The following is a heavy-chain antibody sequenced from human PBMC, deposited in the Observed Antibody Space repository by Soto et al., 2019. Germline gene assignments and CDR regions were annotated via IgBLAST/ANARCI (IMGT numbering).Heavy chain of an antibody. D-gene: IGHD3-9*01. V-gene: IGHV3-23*01. CDR3: AKDPKPYDILTGYLDY. CDR2: ISGSGGST. CDR1: GLTFSSYA. J-gene: IGHJ4*02. Sequence: EVQLLESGGGLVQPGGSLRLSCAASGLTFSSYAMSWVRQAPGKGLEWVSAISGSGGSTYYADSVKGRFTISRDNSKNTLYLQMNSLRAEDTAVYYCAKDPKPYDILTGYLDYWGQGTLVTVSS.